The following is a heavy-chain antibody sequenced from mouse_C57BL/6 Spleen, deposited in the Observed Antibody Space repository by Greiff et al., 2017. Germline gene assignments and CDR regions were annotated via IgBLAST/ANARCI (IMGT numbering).Heavy chain of an antibody. D-gene: IGHD2-5*01. CDR1: GYAFTNYL. V-gene: IGHV1-54*01. Sequence: QVQLQQSGAELVRPGTSVKVSCKASGYAFTNYLIEWVKQRPGQGLEWIGVINPGSGGTHYNEKFKGKATLTADKSSSTAYMQLSSLTSEDSAVYFCALFYYSNYEENAMDYWGQGTSVTVSS. CDR2: INPGSGGT. J-gene: IGHJ4*01. CDR3: ALFYYSNYEENAMDY.